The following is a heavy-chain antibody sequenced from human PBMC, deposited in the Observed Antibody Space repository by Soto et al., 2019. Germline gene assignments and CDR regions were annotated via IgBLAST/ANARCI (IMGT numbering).Heavy chain of an antibody. J-gene: IGHJ4*02. D-gene: IGHD2-21*02. V-gene: IGHV1-46*01. CDR3: ARDAYCGGDCYQPYFDY. Sequence: ASVKVSCKASGYTFTSYYMHWVRQAPGQGLEWMGIINPSGGSTSYAQKFQGRVTMTRDTSTSTVYMELSSLRSEDTAVYYCARDAYCGGDCYQPYFDYWGQGTLVTVSS. CDR1: GYTFTSYY. CDR2: INPSGGST.